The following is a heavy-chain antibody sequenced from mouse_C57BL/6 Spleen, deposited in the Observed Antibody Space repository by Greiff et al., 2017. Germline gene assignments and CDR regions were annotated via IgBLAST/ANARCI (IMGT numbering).Heavy chain of an antibody. CDR3: ARLGYDYAMDY. Sequence: QVQLQQSGPELVKPGASVKISCKASGYAFSSSWMNWVKQRPGKGLEWIGRIYPGDGDTNYNGKVKGKATLTADKSSSTAYMQLSSLTSEDSAVYFCARLGYDYAMDYWGQGTSVTVSS. J-gene: IGHJ4*01. V-gene: IGHV1-82*01. CDR1: GYAFSSSW. CDR2: IYPGDGDT. D-gene: IGHD2-2*01.